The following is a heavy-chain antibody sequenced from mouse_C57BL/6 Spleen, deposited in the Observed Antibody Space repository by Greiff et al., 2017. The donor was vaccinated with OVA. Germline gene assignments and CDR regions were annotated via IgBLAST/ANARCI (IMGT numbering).Heavy chain of an antibody. Sequence: EVKLVESGGGLVKPGGSLKLSCAASGFTFSSYAMSWFRQTPEMRLVWVATISDGGSYTYYPDYVKGRFTISSDNAKNNLYLQMSHLESEDTAMYYCARDQRSSYPVDYWGQGTSVTVSS. CDR2: ISDGGSYT. J-gene: IGHJ4*01. V-gene: IGHV5-4*01. D-gene: IGHD1-1*01. CDR1: GFTFSSYA. CDR3: ARDQRSSYPVDY.